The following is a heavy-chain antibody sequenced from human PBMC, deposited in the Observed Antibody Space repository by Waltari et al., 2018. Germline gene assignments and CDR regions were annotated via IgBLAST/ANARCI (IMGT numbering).Heavy chain of an antibody. CDR1: GFSFSTSG. V-gene: IGHV3-33*01. CDR2: ICPDGSNR. D-gene: IGHD6-6*01. Sequence: QEQLVESGGGVVQPGTSLRLSCAAAGFSFSTSGRHWVRQAPGKGLECVAVICPDGSNRYYIESVKGRVTISRDNSKNTLELQMNSLRAEDTALYYCASNIEDRHERAFDLWGQGKMVTVSA. CDR3: ASNIEDRHERAFDL. J-gene: IGHJ3*01.